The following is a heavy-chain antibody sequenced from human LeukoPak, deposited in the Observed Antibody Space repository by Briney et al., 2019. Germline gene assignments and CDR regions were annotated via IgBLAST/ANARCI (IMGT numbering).Heavy chain of an antibody. D-gene: IGHD5-24*01. CDR1: GGSISSGDYY. J-gene: IGHJ4*02. CDR3: ARDARDGYLYYFDY. CDR2: IYYSGST. Sequence: SQTLSLTCTVSGGSISSGDYYWSWIRQPPGKGLEWIGYIYYSGSTYYNPSLKNRVTISVDTSKNQFSLKLSSVTAADTAVYYCARDARDGYLYYFDYWGQGTLVTVSS. V-gene: IGHV4-30-4*08.